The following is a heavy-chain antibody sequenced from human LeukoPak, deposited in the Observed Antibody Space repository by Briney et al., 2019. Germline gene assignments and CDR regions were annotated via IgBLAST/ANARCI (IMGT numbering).Heavy chain of an antibody. D-gene: IGHD2-21*02. V-gene: IGHV1-2*02. J-gene: IGHJ4*02. CDR2: INPNSGGT. CDR1: GYTFTGYY. CDR3: AKDLERHIVVVTASAVDY. Sequence: ASVKVSCKASGYTFTGYYMHWVRQAPGQGLEWMGWINPNSGGTNYAQKSQGRVTMTRDTSISTAYMELSRLRSDDTAVYYCAKDLERHIVVVTASAVDYWGQGTLVTVSS.